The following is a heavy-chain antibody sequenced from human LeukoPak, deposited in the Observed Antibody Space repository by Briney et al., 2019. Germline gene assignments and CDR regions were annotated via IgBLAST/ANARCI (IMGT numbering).Heavy chain of an antibody. D-gene: IGHD2-2*01. CDR2: ITGSGGRT. CDR1: GFTFTSYG. Sequence: GGSLRLSCAASGFTFTSYGMSWVRQPPGKGLEWVSGITGSGGRTYYADSVKGRFTTSRDNSKNTLYLQMNSLRAEDTAVYYCAKCLSGIVAVPAPDYWGQGTLVTVSS. CDR3: AKCLSGIVAVPAPDY. J-gene: IGHJ4*02. V-gene: IGHV3-23*01.